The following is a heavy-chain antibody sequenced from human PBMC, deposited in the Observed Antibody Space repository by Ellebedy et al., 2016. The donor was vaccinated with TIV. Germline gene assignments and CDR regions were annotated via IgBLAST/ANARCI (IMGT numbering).Heavy chain of an antibody. J-gene: IGHJ3*02. D-gene: IGHD2-21*02. V-gene: IGHV3-23*01. Sequence: PGGSLRLPCAAPGFTFTSSAMPWVRQATGKGPAWVAVVSVSGVTTYYADSVKGRFTISRDNSKNILYLQMNTLRAEDTATYYCTKILGVTTKYGAFDKWGQGTMVSVSS. CDR2: VSVSGVTT. CDR1: GFTFTSSA. CDR3: TKILGVTTKYGAFDK.